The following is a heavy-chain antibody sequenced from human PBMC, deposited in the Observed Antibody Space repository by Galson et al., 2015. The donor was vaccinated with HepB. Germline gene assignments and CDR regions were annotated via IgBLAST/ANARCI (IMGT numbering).Heavy chain of an antibody. Sequence: SLRLSCATSGISLTTYTVGWVRQAPGKGLEWVSDISGGGGSTYYADSVKGRLTISRDNSKNTLYLQMNSLRAGDTAVYYCARLIDSTSRSGSFDTWGQGRMVTVS. V-gene: IGHV3-23*01. CDR2: ISGGGGST. CDR1: GISLTTYT. D-gene: IGHD3-10*01. J-gene: IGHJ3*02. CDR3: ARLIDSTSRSGSFDT.